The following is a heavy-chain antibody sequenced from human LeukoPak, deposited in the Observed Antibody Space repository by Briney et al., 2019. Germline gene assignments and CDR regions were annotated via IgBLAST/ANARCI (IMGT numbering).Heavy chain of an antibody. V-gene: IGHV3-33*06. CDR1: GFTFSNYG. Sequence: QPGRSLRLSCAASGFTFSNYGFHWVRQAPGKGLEWVAVIWYDGSNKYYADSLKGRFTISRDNSKNTLYLQMNSLRAEDTAVYYCAKGGDGARVNQWGPYYYYYYMDVWGKGTTVTVSS. CDR2: IWYDGSNK. D-gene: IGHD1-26*01. J-gene: IGHJ6*03. CDR3: AKGGDGARVNQWGPYYYYYYMDV.